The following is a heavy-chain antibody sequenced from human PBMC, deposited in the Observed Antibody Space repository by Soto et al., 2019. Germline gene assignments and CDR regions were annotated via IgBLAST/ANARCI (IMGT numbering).Heavy chain of an antibody. J-gene: IGHJ3*02. Sequence: SETLSLTCTVSGGSISSYYWSWIRQPPGKGLEWIGYIYYSGSTNYNPSLKSRVTISVDTSKNQFSLKLSSVTAADTAVYYCARGSKIFVHIWGQGTMVTVSS. V-gene: IGHV4-59*01. CDR3: ARGSKIFVHI. CDR2: IYYSGST. D-gene: IGHD3-3*01. CDR1: GGSISSYY.